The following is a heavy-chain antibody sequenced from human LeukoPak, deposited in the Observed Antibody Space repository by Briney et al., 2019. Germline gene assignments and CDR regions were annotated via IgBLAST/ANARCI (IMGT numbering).Heavy chain of an antibody. CDR3: AREGGEGFGEPVDSFDY. D-gene: IGHD3-10*01. CDR2: INPSGGST. J-gene: IGHJ4*02. Sequence: VSVKVSCKASGYTFTSYYMHWVRQAPGQGLEWMGIINPSGGSTSYAQKFQGRVTMTRDTSTSTVYMELSSLRSEDTAVYYCAREGGEGFGEPVDSFDYWGQGTLVTVSS. V-gene: IGHV1-46*01. CDR1: GYTFTSYY.